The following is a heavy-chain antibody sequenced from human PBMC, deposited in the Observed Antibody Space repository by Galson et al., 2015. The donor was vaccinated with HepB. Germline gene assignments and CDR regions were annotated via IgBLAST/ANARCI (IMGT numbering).Heavy chain of an antibody. CDR3: ARGGYMDV. J-gene: IGHJ6*03. CDR2: INPSGST. V-gene: IGHV4-34*01. CDR1: GGSFSGYY. Sequence: SETLSLSCAVYGGSFSGYYWSWIRQPPGKGLEWIGEINPSGSTNYNPSLKSRVTISVDTSKNQFSLKLSSVTAADTAVYYCARGGYMDVWGKGTTVTVSS.